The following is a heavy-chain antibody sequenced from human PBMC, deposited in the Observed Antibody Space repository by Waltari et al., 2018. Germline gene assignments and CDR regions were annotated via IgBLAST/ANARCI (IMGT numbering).Heavy chain of an antibody. V-gene: IGHV1-69-2*01. CDR3: AADKLGYCSGETCYHRGNWFDP. Sequence: VQLVQSGAEMKKPGTTVKISCKVSGYTFSDYFMHWIRQAPGKGFEWMGLVDPVDGETKYAGKFQGRVTITADTPTDTAYMELSGLRSEDTAIYFCAADKLGYCSGETCYHRGNWFDPWGQGTLVTVSS. J-gene: IGHJ5*02. CDR1: GYTFSDYF. CDR2: VDPVDGET. D-gene: IGHD2-15*01.